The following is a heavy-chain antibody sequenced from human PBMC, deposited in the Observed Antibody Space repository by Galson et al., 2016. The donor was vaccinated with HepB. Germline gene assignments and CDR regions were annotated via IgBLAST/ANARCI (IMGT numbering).Heavy chain of an antibody. J-gene: IGHJ5*02. CDR3: AESPGLIMGCNWFDP. Sequence: SVKVSCKASGYTFTNYAVNWVRQAPGQGLEWMGWINTKTGNPAYAQGFTGRLVFSLDTSVSTAYLQINSLKAEDTAVYYCAESPGLIMGCNWFDPWGQGTLLTVSS. V-gene: IGHV7-4-1*02. CDR2: INTKTGNP. D-gene: IGHD1-26*01. CDR1: GYTFTNYA.